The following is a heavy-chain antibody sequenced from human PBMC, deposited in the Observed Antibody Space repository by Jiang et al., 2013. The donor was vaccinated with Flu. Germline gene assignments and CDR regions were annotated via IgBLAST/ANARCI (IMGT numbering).Heavy chain of an antibody. CDR3: ARHRFFLGVAGSYYFDY. V-gene: IGHV4-39*01. J-gene: IGHJ4*02. D-gene: IGHD3-3*01. CDR1: GGSITSSSYY. CDR2: IYYSGST. Sequence: GSGLVKPSETLSLTCTVSGGSITSSSYYWGWIRQPPGKGLEWIGSIYYSGSTYYNPSLKSRVTISVDTSKNQFPLKLTSVTAADTAVYYCARHRFFLGVAGSYYFDYWGQGTLVTVSS.